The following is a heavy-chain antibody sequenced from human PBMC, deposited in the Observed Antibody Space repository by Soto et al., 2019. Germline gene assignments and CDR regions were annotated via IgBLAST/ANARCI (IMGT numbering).Heavy chain of an antibody. CDR1: GFSLSTSGMC. D-gene: IGHD5-18*01. J-gene: IGHJ4*02. V-gene: IGHV2-70*01. CDR3: SRAVGGFTYGYPDY. Sequence: SGPTLVNPTQTLTLTCTFSGFSLSTSGMCVSWIRQPPGKALEWLALIDWADDKYYSTSLKTRLTISKDTSKNQVVLTMTNVEPVDTATYFCSRAVGGFTYGYPDYWGQGTLVTVSS. CDR2: IDWADDK.